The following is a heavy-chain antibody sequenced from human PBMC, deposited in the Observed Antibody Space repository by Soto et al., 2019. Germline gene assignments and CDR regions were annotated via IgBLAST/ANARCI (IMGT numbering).Heavy chain of an antibody. CDR3: ARVLLWFGDPIGPFDY. J-gene: IGHJ4*02. D-gene: IGHD3-10*01. CDR2: IIPIFGTA. Sequence: QVQLVQSGAEVKKPGSSVKVSCKASGGTFSSYAISWVRQAPGQGLEWMGGIIPIFGTANYAQKFQGRVTITADEPTSTAYMGLSSLRSEDTAVYYCARVLLWFGDPIGPFDYWGQGTLVTVSA. CDR1: GGTFSSYA. V-gene: IGHV1-69*12.